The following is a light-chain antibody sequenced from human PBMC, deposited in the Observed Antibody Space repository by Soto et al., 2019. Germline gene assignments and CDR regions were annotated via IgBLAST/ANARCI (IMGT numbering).Light chain of an antibody. CDR2: EVS. J-gene: IGLJ1*01. CDR3: SSYRSSTTFV. Sequence: QSALTQPPSASGSPGQSVTISCTGTSSDVGAYNYVSWYQQHPGKAPKLMIYEVSKRPSGVPDRFSGSKSGDTASLTISGLQAEDEADYYCSSYRSSTTFVFGTGTKLTVL. V-gene: IGLV2-8*01. CDR1: SSDVGAYNY.